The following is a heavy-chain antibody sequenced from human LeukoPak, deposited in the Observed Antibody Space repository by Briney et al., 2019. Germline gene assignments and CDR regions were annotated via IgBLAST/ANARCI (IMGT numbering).Heavy chain of an antibody. CDR2: IYYSGST. V-gene: IGHV4-39*01. D-gene: IGHD4-17*01. J-gene: IGHJ6*02. Sequence: WVRQPPGKGLEWIGSIYYSGSTYYNPSLKSRVTISVDTSKNQFSLKLSSVTAADTAVYYCASLMTTVTYYYYGMDVWGQGTTVTVSS. CDR3: ASLMTTVTYYYYGMDV.